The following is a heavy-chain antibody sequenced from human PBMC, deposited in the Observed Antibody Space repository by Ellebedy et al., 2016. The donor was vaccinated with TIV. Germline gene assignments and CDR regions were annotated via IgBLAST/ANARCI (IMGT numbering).Heavy chain of an antibody. V-gene: IGHV3-23*01. D-gene: IGHD1-26*01. CDR2: ISGSVTST. CDR3: AKGPTTRYYYMDV. J-gene: IGHJ6*03. Sequence: GGSLRLXXAVSGFTFSSYAMSWVRQAPGKGLEWVSAISGSVTSTYSADSVKGRFTISRDNSKTTLYLQMNSLRAEDTAVYYCAKGPTTRYYYMDVWGKGTTVTVSS. CDR1: GFTFSSYA.